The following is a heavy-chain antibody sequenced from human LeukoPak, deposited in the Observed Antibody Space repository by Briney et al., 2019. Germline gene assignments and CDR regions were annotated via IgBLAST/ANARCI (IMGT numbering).Heavy chain of an antibody. Sequence: PGGSLRLSCAASGFTFSTYGMHWIRQPPGKGLEWIGSIYYSGSTYYNPSLKSRVTISVDTSKNQFSLKLSSVTAADTAVYYCARRQRRLVRYYGMDVWGQGTTVTVSS. V-gene: IGHV4-39*01. D-gene: IGHD6-19*01. CDR1: GFTFSTYG. J-gene: IGHJ6*02. CDR2: IYYSGST. CDR3: ARRQRRLVRYYGMDV.